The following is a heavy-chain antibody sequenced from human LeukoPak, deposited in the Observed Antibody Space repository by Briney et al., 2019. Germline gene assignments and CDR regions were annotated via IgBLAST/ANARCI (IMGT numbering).Heavy chain of an antibody. CDR1: GYTFSSYT. D-gene: IGHD7-27*01. CDR3: ARHLPNWLNWFDP. V-gene: IGHV1-18*01. CDR2: ITAYNAKT. J-gene: IGHJ5*02. Sequence: GASVKVSCKASGYTFSSYTISWVRQAPGQGLEWMGWITAYNAKTNYTQKFQGRVTMTTDTFTSTAYMELRSLRSDDTAVYYCARHLPNWLNWFDPWGQGTLVTVSS.